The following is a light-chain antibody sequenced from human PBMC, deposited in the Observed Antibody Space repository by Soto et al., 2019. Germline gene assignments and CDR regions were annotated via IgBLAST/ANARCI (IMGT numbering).Light chain of an antibody. Sequence: DIQMTQSPSTLSACVGDRVTITCRASQSISSWLAWYQQKPGKAPKLLIYKASSLESGVPSRFSGSGSGTEFSLTISSLQPDDFAAYYCQQYNSYPYTFGQATKLEIK. V-gene: IGKV1-5*03. J-gene: IGKJ2*01. CDR3: QQYNSYPYT. CDR2: KAS. CDR1: QSISSW.